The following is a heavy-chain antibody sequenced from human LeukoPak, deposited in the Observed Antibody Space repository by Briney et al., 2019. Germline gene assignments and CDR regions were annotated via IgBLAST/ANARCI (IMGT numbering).Heavy chain of an antibody. CDR3: ARQSKGYYGSPYIFDY. Sequence: PSETLSLTCTVSGGSISSSSYYWGWIRQPPGKGLERTGSIYYSGSTYYNPSLKSRVTISVDTSKNQFSLKLSSVTAADTAVYYCARQSKGYYGSPYIFDYWGQGTLVTVSS. J-gene: IGHJ4*02. D-gene: IGHD3-10*01. V-gene: IGHV4-39*01. CDR1: GGSISSSSYY. CDR2: IYYSGST.